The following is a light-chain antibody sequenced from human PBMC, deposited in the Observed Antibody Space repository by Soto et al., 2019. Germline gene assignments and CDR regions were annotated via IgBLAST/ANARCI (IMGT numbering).Light chain of an antibody. CDR1: QSISNG. CDR3: QHYNGYPRT. CDR2: KAS. Sequence: QVSKAPFTLSASLGDGLTITCRASQSISNGMAWHQKKPGKATKLLIYKASSLESGAPSMCGSAASTTESTLTISIQPPDYVVTYCYQHYNGYPRTFGQGTHLE. J-gene: IGKJ5*01. V-gene: IGKV1-5*03.